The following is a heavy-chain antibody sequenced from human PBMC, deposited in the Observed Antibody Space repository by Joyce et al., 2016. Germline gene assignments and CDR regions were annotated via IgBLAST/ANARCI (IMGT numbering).Heavy chain of an antibody. CDR1: GGSISSSSYH. J-gene: IGHJ5*02. V-gene: IGHV4-39*07. CDR2: IYYMGST. Sequence: QLQLQESGPGLVKPSETLSLTCTVSGGSISSSSYHWGWIRQPPGKGLAWIGNIYYMGSTCDTPSLKSRVTISVDTSKNQFSLRLSSVTAADTAVYHCARVTYYDSGNWFDPWGQGTLVTVSS. D-gene: IGHD3-3*01. CDR3: ARVTYYDSGNWFDP.